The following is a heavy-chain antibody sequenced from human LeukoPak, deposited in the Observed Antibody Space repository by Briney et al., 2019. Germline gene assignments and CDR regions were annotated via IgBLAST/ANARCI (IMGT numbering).Heavy chain of an antibody. CDR3: ARRKKLRPPGY. CDR1: GGSISSGGYY. J-gene: IGHJ4*02. Sequence: PSETLSLTCTVSGGSISSGGYYWSWIRQPPGKGLEWIGYIYHSGSTYYNPSLKSRVTISVDRSKNQFSLKLSSVTAADTAVYYCARRKKLRPPGYWGQGTLVTVSS. CDR2: IYHSGST. V-gene: IGHV4-30-2*01. D-gene: IGHD4-17*01.